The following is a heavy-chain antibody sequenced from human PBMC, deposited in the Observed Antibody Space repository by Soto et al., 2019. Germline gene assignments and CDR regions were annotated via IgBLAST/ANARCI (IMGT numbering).Heavy chain of an antibody. CDR2: IIPIFGTA. CDR1: GGTFSSYA. CDR3: ASLRITMVRGVIISYYYGMDV. V-gene: IGHV1-69*01. D-gene: IGHD3-10*01. J-gene: IGHJ6*02. Sequence: QVQLVQSGAEVKKPGSSVKLSCKASGGTFSSYAISWVRQAPGQGLEWMGGIIPIFGTANYAQKFQGRVTITADESTSTAYMELSSLRSEDTAVYYCASLRITMVRGVIISYYYGMDVWGQGTTVTVSS.